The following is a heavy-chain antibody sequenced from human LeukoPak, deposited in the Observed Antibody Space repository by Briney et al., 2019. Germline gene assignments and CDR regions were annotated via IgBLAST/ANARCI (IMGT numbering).Heavy chain of an antibody. Sequence: GGSLRLSCAASGFTFSSYPMHWVRQAPGKGLEWVAVVSDDGNKKFDADFVKGRFTISRDNSKNTLYLQMNSLRGEDTAVYYCARELLLLEGYFYYMDVWGEGTTVAVSS. CDR2: VSDDGNKK. D-gene: IGHD2-2*01. CDR1: GFTFSSYP. J-gene: IGHJ6*03. V-gene: IGHV3-30-3*01. CDR3: ARELLLLEGYFYYMDV.